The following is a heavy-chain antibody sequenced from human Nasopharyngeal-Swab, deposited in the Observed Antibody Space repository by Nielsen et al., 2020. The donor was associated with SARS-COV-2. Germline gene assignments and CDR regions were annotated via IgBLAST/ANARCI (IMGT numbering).Heavy chain of an antibody. Sequence: EGSLRLSCAASGFTFSSYEMNWVRQAPGKGLEWLSYISSSGTTIYYADPVKGRFTIYRDNAKNSLYLQMNSLRAEDTSLYYCARDRRGYYDFDYWGQGTLVTVSS. CDR3: ARDRRGYYDFDY. J-gene: IGHJ4*02. V-gene: IGHV3-48*03. D-gene: IGHD3-22*01. CDR2: ISSSGTTI. CDR1: GFTFSSYE.